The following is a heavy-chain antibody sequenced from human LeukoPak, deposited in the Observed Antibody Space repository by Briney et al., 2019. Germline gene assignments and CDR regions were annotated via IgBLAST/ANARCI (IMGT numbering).Heavy chain of an antibody. V-gene: IGHV3-53*01. Sequence: GGSLRLSCAASGFTFSSYGMHWVRQAPGKGLEWVSEVYGDGRTYYAASVKGRFSISRDNSKNTVYVQMNSLRAEDTAVYYCARELREHGVFDIWGQGTMVTVSS. CDR2: VYGDGRT. CDR3: ARELREHGVFDI. CDR1: GFTFSSYG. J-gene: IGHJ3*02. D-gene: IGHD1-26*01.